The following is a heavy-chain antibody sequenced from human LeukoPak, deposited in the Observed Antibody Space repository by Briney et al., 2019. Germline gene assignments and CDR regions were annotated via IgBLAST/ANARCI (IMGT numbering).Heavy chain of an antibody. V-gene: IGHV3-15*01. CDR2: IYSQTEGGTT. D-gene: IGHD3-16*02. Sequence: GGSLRLSCVASGFSFSNAWMSWVRQAPGKGLEWVGRIYSQTEGGTTDYAAPVKGRFTISRDDSKNTLYLQMNSVKTEDTALYYCTSDYRWSALWGQGTLVIVSS. J-gene: IGHJ5*02. CDR3: TSDYRWSAL. CDR1: GFSFSNAW.